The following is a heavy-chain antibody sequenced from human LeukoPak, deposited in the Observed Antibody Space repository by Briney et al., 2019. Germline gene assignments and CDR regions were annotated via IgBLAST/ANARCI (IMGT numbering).Heavy chain of an antibody. CDR3: ARGVGYCSGGNCYGVGSSDY. D-gene: IGHD2-15*01. J-gene: IGHJ4*02. CDR1: GYTFTSYD. CDR2: VSPNSGNT. Sequence: ASVKVSCKASGYTFTSYDLNWVRQATGQGLEWMGWVSPNSGNTGYAQKFQGKVTMTRDTSISTVYMELSSLRSEDTAVYYCARGVGYCSGGNCYGVGSSDYWGQGTLVTVSS. V-gene: IGHV1-8*01.